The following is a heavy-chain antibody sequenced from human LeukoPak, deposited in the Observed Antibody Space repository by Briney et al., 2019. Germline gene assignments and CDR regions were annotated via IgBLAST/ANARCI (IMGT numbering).Heavy chain of an antibody. V-gene: IGHV3-30-3*01. D-gene: IGHD3-22*01. J-gene: IGHJ4*02. CDR1: GFTFSSYA. CDR2: ISYDGSNK. Sequence: PGGSLRLSCAASGFTFSSYAMHWVRQAPGKGLEWVAVISYDGSNKYYADSVKGRFTISRDNSKNTLYLQMNSLRAEDMAVYYCARTTYYYDSPFDYWGQGTLVTVSS. CDR3: ARTTYYYDSPFDY.